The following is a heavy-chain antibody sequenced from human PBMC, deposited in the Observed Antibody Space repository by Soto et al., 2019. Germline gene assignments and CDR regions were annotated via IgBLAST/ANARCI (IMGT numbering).Heavy chain of an antibody. CDR2: ISGSGDKT. Sequence: GGSLRLSCAASGFTFSSYAMSWVRQAPGEGLEWVSAISGSGDKTYYADSVKGRFTTSRDNSKNTLYLQMNSLRAEDTAVYYCAKDGKIAAAGTWVKYFDYWGQGTLVTVSS. CDR3: AKDGKIAAAGTWVKYFDY. V-gene: IGHV3-23*01. CDR1: GFTFSSYA. J-gene: IGHJ4*02. D-gene: IGHD6-13*01.